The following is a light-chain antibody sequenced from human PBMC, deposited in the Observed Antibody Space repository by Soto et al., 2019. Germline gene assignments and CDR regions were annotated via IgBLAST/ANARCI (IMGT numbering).Light chain of an antibody. J-gene: IGKJ4*01. CDR3: QQRKTWPPIT. CDR1: HNVNTY. CDR2: DAS. Sequence: EVVLTQSPVTLSLSPGERATLSCRASHNVNTYLAWYQQKPGQAPRLVIYDASNRGPGIPARFSGSGSGTDFTLTISRREPDDFAVYYCQQRKTWPPITFGGGTKIEVK. V-gene: IGKV3-11*01.